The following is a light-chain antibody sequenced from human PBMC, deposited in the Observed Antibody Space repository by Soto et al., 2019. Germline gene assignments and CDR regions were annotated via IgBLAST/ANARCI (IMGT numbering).Light chain of an antibody. CDR3: SSYTSSSTPVV. Sequence: QSALTQPASVSGSPGQSITISCTGTTRDVGGYNYVSWYQQHPGKTPKLMIYDVTNRPSGVSNRFSGSNSGNTASLTISGLQAEDEADYYCSSYTSSSTPVVFGGGTKLTVL. CDR2: DVT. CDR1: TRDVGGYNY. J-gene: IGLJ2*01. V-gene: IGLV2-14*03.